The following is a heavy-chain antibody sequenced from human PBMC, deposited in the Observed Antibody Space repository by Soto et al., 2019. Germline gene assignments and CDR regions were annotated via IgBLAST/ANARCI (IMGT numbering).Heavy chain of an antibody. V-gene: IGHV3-15*01. CDR2: IRSKTDGVTT. D-gene: IGHD3-10*02. CDR3: TTYEYIRGYYLVRWAY. J-gene: IGHJ4*02. CDR1: GFTFSDSW. Sequence: EVQLVESGGGLVKPGGSLRVSCAGSGFTFSDSWMSWVRQAPGKGLEWVARIRSKTDGVTTDYAAPVTGRFTISRDESRNTLTLQMRSLKTEDSAIYYCTTYEYIRGYYLVRWAYWGLGTMVTVSS.